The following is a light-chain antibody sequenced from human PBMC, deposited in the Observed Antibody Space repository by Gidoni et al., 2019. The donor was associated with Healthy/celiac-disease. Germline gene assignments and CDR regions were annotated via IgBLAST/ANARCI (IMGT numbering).Light chain of an antibody. CDR3: QAWDSSTHV. J-gene: IGLJ2*01. CDR1: KLGDKY. V-gene: IGLV3-1*01. CDR2: QDS. Sequence: SYELTQPPSVSVSPGQTASITGSGDKLGDKYACWYQQKPGQSPVLVIYQDSKRPSGIPERFSGSNSGNTATLTISGTQAMDEADYYCQAWDSSTHVFVGGTKLTVL.